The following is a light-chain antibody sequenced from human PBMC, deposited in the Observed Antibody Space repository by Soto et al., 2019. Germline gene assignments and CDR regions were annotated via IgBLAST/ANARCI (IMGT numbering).Light chain of an antibody. J-gene: IGKJ1*01. CDR2: GAS. CDR3: QQYKNWPPWT. V-gene: IGKV3-15*01. CDR1: QRISRN. Sequence: EIVMTQSPATLAVSPGERATLSCRASQRISRNLAWYQQKPGQAPRLLIYGASTRATAIPARFSGSVSGTEFTLTISSLQSEDFAVYFCQQYKNWPPWTFGQGTKVDI.